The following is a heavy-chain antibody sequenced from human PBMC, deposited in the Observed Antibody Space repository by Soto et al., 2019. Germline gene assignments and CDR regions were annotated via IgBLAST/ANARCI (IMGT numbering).Heavy chain of an antibody. J-gene: IGHJ4*02. V-gene: IGHV4-30-4*01. CDR3: ARVRVDYYDSSGYYLFDY. CDR2: IYYSGST. CDR1: GGSMSSGDYY. D-gene: IGHD3-22*01. Sequence: SSETLSLTCTVSGGSMSSGDYYWSWIRQPPGKGLEWIGYIYYSGSTYYNPSLKSRVTISVDTSKNQFSLKLSSVTAADTAVYYCARVRVDYYDSSGYYLFDYWGQGTLVTVSS.